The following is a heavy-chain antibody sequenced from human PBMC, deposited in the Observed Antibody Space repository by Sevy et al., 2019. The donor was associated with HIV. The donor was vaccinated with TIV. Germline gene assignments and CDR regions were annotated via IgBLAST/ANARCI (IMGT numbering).Heavy chain of an antibody. V-gene: IGHV3-21*01. Sequence: GGSLRLSCAASGFIFSNYNMKWVRQARGKGLEWVSSISSNSNDIYYGDSVKGRFTISRDNAKNSLYLQMNSLRAEDTAVYYCARKMELLVPDYWGQGTLVTVSS. CDR2: ISSNSNDI. CDR3: ARKMELLVPDY. D-gene: IGHD2-21*02. J-gene: IGHJ4*02. CDR1: GFIFSNYN.